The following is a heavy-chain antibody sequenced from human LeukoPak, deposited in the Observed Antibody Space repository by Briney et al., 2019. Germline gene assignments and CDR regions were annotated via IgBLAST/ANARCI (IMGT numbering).Heavy chain of an antibody. J-gene: IGHJ4*02. Sequence: PGESLRLSCAASGFDFRSYAMHWVRQAPGKGLEWVSLISYHGTNTYYADSVKGRFTISRDNSKNTVLLQMTSLRVEDTAVYYCARDGANTYGRAFDFWGQGMQVTVSS. CDR2: ISYHGTNT. V-gene: IGHV3-30*04. D-gene: IGHD5-18*01. CDR1: GFDFRSYA. CDR3: ARDGANTYGRAFDF.